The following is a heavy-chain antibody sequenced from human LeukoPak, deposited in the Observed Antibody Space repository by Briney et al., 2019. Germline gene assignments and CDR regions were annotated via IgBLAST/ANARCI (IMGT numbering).Heavy chain of an antibody. CDR1: GGTFSSYA. J-gene: IGHJ6*03. D-gene: IGHD3-3*01. CDR3: ARVPFWSGYYNGARYYYYYMDV. CDR2: IIPIFGTA. V-gene: IGHV1-69*05. Sequence: GSSVKVSCKASGGTFSSYAISWVRQAPGQGLEWMGGIIPIFGTANYAQKFQGRVTITTDESTSTAYMELSSLRSEDTAVYYCARVPFWSGYYNGARYYYYYMDVWGKGTTVTVSS.